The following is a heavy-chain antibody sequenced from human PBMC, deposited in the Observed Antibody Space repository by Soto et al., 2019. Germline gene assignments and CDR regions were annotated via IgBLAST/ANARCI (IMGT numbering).Heavy chain of an antibody. CDR2: IYSGGST. CDR3: ARGPLMYSSGWPQLNYYYYYMDV. V-gene: IGHV3-66*01. Sequence: GGSLRLSCAASGFTVSSNYMSWVRQAPGEGLEWVSVIYSGGSTYYADSVKGRFTISRDNSKNTLYLQMNSLRAEDTAVYYCARGPLMYSSGWPQLNYYYYYMDVWGKGTTVTVSS. D-gene: IGHD6-19*01. CDR1: GFTVSSNY. J-gene: IGHJ6*03.